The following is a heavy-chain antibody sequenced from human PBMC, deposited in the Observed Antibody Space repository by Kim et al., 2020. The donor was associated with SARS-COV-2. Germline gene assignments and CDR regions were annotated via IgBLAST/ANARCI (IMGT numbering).Heavy chain of an antibody. J-gene: IGHJ4*02. CDR2: ISGSGGST. D-gene: IGHD5-12*01. CDR3: AKDRTYGDGYLGYFDY. Sequence: GGSLRLSCAASGFTFSSYAMSWVRQAPGKGLEWVSAISGSGGSTYYADSVKGRFTISRDNSKNTLYLQMNSLRAEDTAVYYCAKDRTYGDGYLGYFDYWGQGTLVTVSS. CDR1: GFTFSSYA. V-gene: IGHV3-23*01.